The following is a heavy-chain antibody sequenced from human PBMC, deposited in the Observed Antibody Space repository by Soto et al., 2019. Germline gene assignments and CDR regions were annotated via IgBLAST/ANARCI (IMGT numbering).Heavy chain of an antibody. CDR2: ISWNSGSI. Sequence: EVQLVESGGGLVQPGRSLRLSCAASGFTFDDYAMHWVRQAPGKGLEWVSGISWNSGSIGYADSVKGRFTISSDNAKHSLYLQMNSLRAEDTALYYCAKALGLGSGYNCFDPWGQGTLVTVSS. J-gene: IGHJ5*02. V-gene: IGHV3-9*01. D-gene: IGHD3-3*01. CDR3: AKALGLGSGYNCFDP. CDR1: GFTFDDYA.